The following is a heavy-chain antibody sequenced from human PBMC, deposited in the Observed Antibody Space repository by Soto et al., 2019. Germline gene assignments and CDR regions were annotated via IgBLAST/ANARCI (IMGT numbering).Heavy chain of an antibody. CDR2: INPKSGGT. J-gene: IGHJ4*02. CDR1: GYTFTVYY. Sequence: ASVKVSCKASGYTFTVYYMHWVRQAPGQGLEWMGWINPKSGGTMYPQKFQGRVTMTWDTSISTAYMALTRLRSDDTAVYYCARDLAKGGGSAGFDYWGQGALVTVSS. V-gene: IGHV1-2*02. D-gene: IGHD1-26*01. CDR3: ARDLAKGGGSAGFDY.